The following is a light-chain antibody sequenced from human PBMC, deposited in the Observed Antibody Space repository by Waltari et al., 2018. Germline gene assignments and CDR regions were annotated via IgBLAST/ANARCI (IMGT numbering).Light chain of an antibody. CDR3: FSYAGSNSFA. J-gene: IGLJ2*01. V-gene: IGLV2-23*03. CDR1: SNDIGSYNF. Sequence: QSALTQPASVSGSPGQSITVSCIGTSNDIGSYNFVSWVQQHPGRAPKLMIYDGSERPLGVSNRFSGSKSGNTASLTISGLQAEDEADYYCFSYAGSNSFAFGGGTMVTVL. CDR2: DGS.